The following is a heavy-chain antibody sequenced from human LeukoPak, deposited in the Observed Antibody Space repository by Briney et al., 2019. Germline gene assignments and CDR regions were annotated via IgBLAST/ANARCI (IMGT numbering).Heavy chain of an antibody. CDR3: ARGGGFYYYMDV. Sequence: SETLSLTCAVYGGSFSGYYWSWIRQPPGKGLEWIGEINHSGSTNYNPSLKSRVTISVDTSKNQFSLKLSSVTAADTAVYYCARGGGFYYYMDVWGKGTTVTVSS. CDR2: INHSGST. V-gene: IGHV4-34*01. CDR1: GGSFSGYY. J-gene: IGHJ6*03.